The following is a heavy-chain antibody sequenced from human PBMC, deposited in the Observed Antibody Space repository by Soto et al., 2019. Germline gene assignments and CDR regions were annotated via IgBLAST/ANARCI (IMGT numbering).Heavy chain of an antibody. V-gene: IGHV3-21*01. CDR1: GFTFSSYS. D-gene: IGHD4-17*01. CDR3: ASDLYGDSPIYYYYYGMDV. Sequence: GGSLRLSCAASGFTFSSYSMNWVRQAPGKGLEWVSSISSSSSYIYYADSVKGRFTISRDNAKNSLYLQMNSLRAEDTAVYYCASDLYGDSPIYYYYYGMDVWGQGTTVTVSS. J-gene: IGHJ6*02. CDR2: ISSSSSYI.